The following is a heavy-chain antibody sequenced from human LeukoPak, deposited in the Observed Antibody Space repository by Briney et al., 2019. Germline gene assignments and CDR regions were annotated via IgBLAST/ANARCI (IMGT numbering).Heavy chain of an antibody. CDR3: ASDFSGTYYHFDY. V-gene: IGHV4-39*01. J-gene: IGHJ4*02. D-gene: IGHD1-26*01. Sequence: SETLSLTCTVSGGSISSSAYYWDWIRQPPGRGLEWIGSLYYTGSTYYNPSLKSRVTISVDTSKNQFSLNLSSVTAADTAVYYCASDFSGTYYHFDYWGQGTRVSVSS. CDR2: LYYTGST. CDR1: GGSISSSAYY.